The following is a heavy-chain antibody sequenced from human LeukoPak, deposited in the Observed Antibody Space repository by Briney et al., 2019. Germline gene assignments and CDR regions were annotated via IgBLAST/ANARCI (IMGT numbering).Heavy chain of an antibody. CDR3: ARAGGSGWYGKLDP. D-gene: IGHD6-19*01. Sequence: SETLSLTCTVSGASMDGYFWSWIRQPPGKGLEWIGFIYSGGDTSYRPSLRSRLTIAVDTSKSQFSLKLYSVTAADTAVYYCARAGGSGWYGKLDPWGQGTLVTVSS. V-gene: IGHV4-4*09. CDR2: IYSGGDT. J-gene: IGHJ5*02. CDR1: GASMDGYF.